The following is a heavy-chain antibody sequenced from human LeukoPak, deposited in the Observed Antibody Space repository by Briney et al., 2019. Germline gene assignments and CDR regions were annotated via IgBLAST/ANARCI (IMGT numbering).Heavy chain of an antibody. CDR3: ARDTSGIRDDAFDI. V-gene: IGHV3-66*02. Sequence: GGSLRLSCAASGFTVSSNYMSWVRQAPGKGLEWVSVIYSGGSTYYADSVKGRFTISRDNSKNTLYLQMNSLRAEDTAVYYCARDTSGIRDDAFDIWGPGTMVTVSS. CDR2: IYSGGST. CDR1: GFTVSSNY. D-gene: IGHD3-10*01. J-gene: IGHJ3*02.